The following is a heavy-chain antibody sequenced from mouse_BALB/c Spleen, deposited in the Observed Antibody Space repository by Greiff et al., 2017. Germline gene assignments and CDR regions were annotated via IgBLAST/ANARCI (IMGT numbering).Heavy chain of an antibody. J-gene: IGHJ4*01. Sequence: EVHLVESGGGLVQPGGSLRLSCATSGFTFTDYYMSWVRQPPGKALEWLGFIRNKANGYTTEYSASVKGRFTISRDNSQSILYLQMNTLRAEDSATYYCASYYYGSRDYYAMDYWGQGTSVTVSS. V-gene: IGHV7-3*02. CDR3: ASYYYGSRDYYAMDY. D-gene: IGHD1-1*01. CDR2: IRNKANGYTT. CDR1: GFTFTDYY.